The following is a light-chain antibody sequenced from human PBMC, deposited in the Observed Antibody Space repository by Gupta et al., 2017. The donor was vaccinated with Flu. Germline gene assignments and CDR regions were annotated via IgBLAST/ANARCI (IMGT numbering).Light chain of an antibody. CDR2: LNSDGSH. V-gene: IGLV4-69*01. CDR3: QTWGTGMGV. CDR1: SGHSSYA. J-gene: IGLJ3*02. Sequence: QLVLPQSPSASASLGASVMLPCTLSSGHSSYAIAWHPQQPEKGPRYLMKLNSDGSHSKGDGIPDRFSGSSSGAERYLTISSLQSEDEADYYCQTWGTGMGVFGGGTKLTVL.